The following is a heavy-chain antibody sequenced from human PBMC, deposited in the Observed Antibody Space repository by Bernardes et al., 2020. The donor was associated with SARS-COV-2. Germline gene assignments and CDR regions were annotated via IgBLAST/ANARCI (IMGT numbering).Heavy chain of an antibody. CDR1: GFTFSDYY. D-gene: IGHD3-16*02. Sequence: GGSLRLSCAASGFTFSDYYMSWIRQAPGKGLEWVSYISSSSSYTNYADPVKGRFTISRDNAKNSLYLQMNSLRAEDTAVYYCARDPGHYDYVWGSYRSDAFDIWGQGTMVTVSS. CDR2: ISSSSSYT. CDR3: ARDPGHYDYVWGSYRSDAFDI. J-gene: IGHJ3*02. V-gene: IGHV3-11*05.